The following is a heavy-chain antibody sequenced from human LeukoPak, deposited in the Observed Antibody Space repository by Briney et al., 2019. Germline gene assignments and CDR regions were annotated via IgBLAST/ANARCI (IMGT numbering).Heavy chain of an antibody. D-gene: IGHD6-19*01. V-gene: IGHV1-8*02. CDR1: GYTFTSYG. CDR3: ARGRGSGWYDYYYYYMDV. J-gene: IGHJ6*03. CDR2: MNPNSGNT. Sequence: ASVRVSCKASGYTFTSYGISWVRQATGQGLEWMGWMNPNSGNTGYVQKFQGRVTMTRNTSISTAYMELSNLRSEDTAVYYCARGRGSGWYDYYYYYMDVWGKGTTVTISS.